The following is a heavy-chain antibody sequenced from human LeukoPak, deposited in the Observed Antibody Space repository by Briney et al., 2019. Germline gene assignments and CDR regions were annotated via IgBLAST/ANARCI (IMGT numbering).Heavy chain of an antibody. CDR3: ARVEPYSYYFGMDV. V-gene: IGHV4-59*08. CDR1: GGSISTYY. D-gene: IGHD1-26*01. J-gene: IGHJ6*02. Sequence: SKTLSLTCTVSGGSISTYYWSWIRQSPGKGLDWIGYIHDTGSTNYNPSLKSRVSISVDRSKSQFSLHLRSVTAADTAVYFCARVEPYSYYFGMDVWGRGTTVTVSS. CDR2: IHDTGST.